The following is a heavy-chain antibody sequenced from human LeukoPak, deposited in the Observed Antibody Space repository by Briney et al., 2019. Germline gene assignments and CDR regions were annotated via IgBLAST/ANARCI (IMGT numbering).Heavy chain of an antibody. V-gene: IGHV4-34*01. J-gene: IGHJ5*02. Sequence: SETLSLTCAVYGGSLSGYYWSWIRQPPGKGLEWIGEINHSGSTNYNPSLKSRVTISVDTSKNQFSLKLSSVTAADTAVYYCAAYGSGSYYNSRNWFDPWGQGTLVTVSS. D-gene: IGHD3-10*01. CDR1: GGSLSGYY. CDR3: AAYGSGSYYNSRNWFDP. CDR2: INHSGST.